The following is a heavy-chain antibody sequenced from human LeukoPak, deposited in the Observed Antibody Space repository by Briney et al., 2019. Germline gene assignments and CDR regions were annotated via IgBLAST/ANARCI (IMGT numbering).Heavy chain of an antibody. J-gene: IGHJ4*02. Sequence: ETLSLTCTVSGGSISSYYWSWIRQPAGKGLEWIGRIYTSGSTNYNPSLKSRVTMSVDTSKNQFSLKLSSVTAADTAVYYCARMFRITMGGYAGYYFDYWGQGTLVTVSS. V-gene: IGHV4-4*07. CDR3: ARMFRITMGGYAGYYFDY. D-gene: IGHD3-10*01. CDR1: GGSISSYY. CDR2: IYTSGST.